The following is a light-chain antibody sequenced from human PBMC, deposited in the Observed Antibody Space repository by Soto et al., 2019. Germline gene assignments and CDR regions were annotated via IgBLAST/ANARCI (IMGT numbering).Light chain of an antibody. J-gene: IGLJ7*01. Sequence: QSALTQPASVSGSPGQSITIYCTGTSSDVGGYNYVSWYQQHPGKAPKLMIYEVSNRPSGVSNRFSGSKSGNTASLTISGLQAEDEADYYCSSYTSSSTRVFGVGTQLTVL. CDR2: EVS. V-gene: IGLV2-14*01. CDR1: SSDVGGYNY. CDR3: SSYTSSSTRV.